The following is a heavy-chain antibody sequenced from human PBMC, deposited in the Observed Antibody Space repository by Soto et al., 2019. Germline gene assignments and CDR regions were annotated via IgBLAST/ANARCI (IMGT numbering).Heavy chain of an antibody. J-gene: IGHJ4*02. V-gene: IGHV3-23*01. D-gene: IGHD4-17*01. CDR1: GFPFSSYS. CDR2: ISGSGGST. Sequence: GGSLRLSCAASGFPFSSYSMSWVRQAPGKGLEWVSAISGSGGSTYYADSVKGRFTISRDNSKNTLYLQMNSLRAEDTAVYYCAKDITYGGNSDSTSFDYWGQGTLVTVSS. CDR3: AKDITYGGNSDSTSFDY.